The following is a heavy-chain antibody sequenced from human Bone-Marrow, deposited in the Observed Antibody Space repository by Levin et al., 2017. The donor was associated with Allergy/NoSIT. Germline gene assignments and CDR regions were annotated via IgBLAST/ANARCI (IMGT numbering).Heavy chain of an antibody. CDR1: GFTFTNAW. V-gene: IGHV3-15*01. CDR3: STCGYSGYGLHHYYGMDV. D-gene: IGHD5-12*01. Sequence: RAGGSLRLSCAASGFTFTNAWMSWVRQAPGKGLEWVGLIKTNTDGGTAEYAAPVKGRFTISRDDSKNLLFLQMNSLKSEDTAVYYCSTCGYSGYGLHHYYGMDVWGQGITVTVSS. CDR2: IKTNTDGGTA. J-gene: IGHJ6*02.